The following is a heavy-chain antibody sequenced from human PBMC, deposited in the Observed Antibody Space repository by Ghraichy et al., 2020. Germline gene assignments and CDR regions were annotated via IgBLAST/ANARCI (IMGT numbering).Heavy chain of an antibody. Sequence: ASVKVSCKASGYTFTGYYMHWVRQAPGQGLEWMGWINPNSGGTNYAQKFQGRVTMTRDTSISTAYMELSRLRSDDTAVYYCARDLGRILEWLFPEYYGMDVWGQGTTVTVSS. V-gene: IGHV1-2*02. D-gene: IGHD3-3*01. J-gene: IGHJ6*02. CDR3: ARDLGRILEWLFPEYYGMDV. CDR2: INPNSGGT. CDR1: GYTFTGYY.